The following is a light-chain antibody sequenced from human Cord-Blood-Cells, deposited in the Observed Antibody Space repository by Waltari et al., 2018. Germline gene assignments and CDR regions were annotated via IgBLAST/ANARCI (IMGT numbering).Light chain of an antibody. CDR1: SSNIGAGSD. CDR2: GNS. J-gene: IGLJ2*01. Sequence: QSVLTQPPSVSGAPGQRVTISSTGSSSNIGAGSDVHWYQQPPGTAPKLLIYGNSNRPSGVPDRFAGSKSGTSASLAITGFQAEDEADYYCQSYDSSLSGSVVFGGGTKLTVL. CDR3: QSYDSSLSGSVV. V-gene: IGLV1-40*01.